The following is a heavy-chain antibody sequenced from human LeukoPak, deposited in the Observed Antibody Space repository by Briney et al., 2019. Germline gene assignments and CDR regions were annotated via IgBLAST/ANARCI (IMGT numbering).Heavy chain of an antibody. CDR1: GFTFSTHS. CDR3: ARPATGYCSSAGCHWDS. J-gene: IGHJ4*02. V-gene: IGHV3-21*01. CDR2: ISASSNFI. Sequence: GGSLRLSCAASGFTFSTHSMNWVRQAPGKGLEWVSSISASSNFIHYAESVRGRFTISRDNAKNSLYLQMNSLGAQDTAVYYCARPATGYCSSAGCHWDSWGQGTLVTVSS. D-gene: IGHD2-2*01.